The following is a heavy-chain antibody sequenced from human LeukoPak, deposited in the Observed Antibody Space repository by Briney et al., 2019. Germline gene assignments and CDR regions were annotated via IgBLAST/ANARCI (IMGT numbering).Heavy chain of an antibody. CDR1: GGSFSGYY. CDR2: INHSGST. Sequence: PSETLSLTCAVYGGSFSGYYWSWIRQPPGKGLEWTGEINHSGSTNYNPSLKSRVTISVDTSKNQFSLKLSSVTAADTAVYYCARDRARMVRGSNWFDPWGQGTLVTVSS. CDR3: ARDRARMVRGSNWFDP. D-gene: IGHD3-10*01. V-gene: IGHV4-34*01. J-gene: IGHJ5*02.